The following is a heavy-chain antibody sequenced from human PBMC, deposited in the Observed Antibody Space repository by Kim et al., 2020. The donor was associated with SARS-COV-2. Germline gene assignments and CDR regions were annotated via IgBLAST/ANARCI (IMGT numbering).Heavy chain of an antibody. J-gene: IGHJ5*02. V-gene: IGHV1-24*01. CDR2: FDPEDGET. D-gene: IGHD3-3*01. Sequence: ASVKVSCEVSGYTLTELSMHWVRQAPGKGLEWMGGFDPEDGETIYAQKFQGRVTMTEDTSTDTAYMELSSLRSEDTAVYYCASTTVFGGPNWFDPWGQGTLVTVSS. CDR3: ASTTVFGGPNWFDP. CDR1: GYTLTELS.